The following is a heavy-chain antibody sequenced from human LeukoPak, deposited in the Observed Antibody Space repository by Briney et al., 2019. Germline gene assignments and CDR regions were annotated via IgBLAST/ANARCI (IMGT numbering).Heavy chain of an antibody. CDR3: SRRENDY. CDR2: INPNSGGT. D-gene: IGHD5-24*01. CDR1: GYTFSGYY. V-gene: IGHV1-2*06. Sequence: ASVKVSCKASGYTFSGYYMHWVRQAPEQGLEWMGRINPNSGGTDYAQKFQGRVTMTRDTSISTAYMELSRLKSDDTAVYYCSRRENDYWGQGTLVTVSS. J-gene: IGHJ4*02.